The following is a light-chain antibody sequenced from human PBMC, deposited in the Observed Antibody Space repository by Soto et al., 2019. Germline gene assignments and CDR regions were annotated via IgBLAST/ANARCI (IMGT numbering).Light chain of an antibody. Sequence: QSALTQPASVSGSPGQWITISCTGTSSDVGGYNYVSWYLQHPGKAPKLMIYDVSNRPSGVSNRFSGSKSGNTASLTISGLQAEDEADYYCSSYTSSSTWVFGGGTQLTVL. CDR3: SSYTSSSTWV. V-gene: IGLV2-14*01. J-gene: IGLJ7*01. CDR2: DVS. CDR1: SSDVGGYNY.